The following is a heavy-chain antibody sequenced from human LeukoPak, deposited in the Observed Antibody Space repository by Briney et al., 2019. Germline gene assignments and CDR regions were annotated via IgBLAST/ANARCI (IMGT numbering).Heavy chain of an antibody. V-gene: IGHV1-3*03. Sequence: ASVKVSCKASGYTFTAYYIHWVRQAPGQRLEWMGWINAGNGNTKYSQEFQGRVTITRDTSASTAYMELSSLRSEDMAVYYCARGLRGYSYGPPYFDYWGQGTLVTVSS. CDR3: ARGLRGYSYGPPYFDY. CDR1: GYTFTAYY. D-gene: IGHD5-18*01. J-gene: IGHJ4*02. CDR2: INAGNGNT.